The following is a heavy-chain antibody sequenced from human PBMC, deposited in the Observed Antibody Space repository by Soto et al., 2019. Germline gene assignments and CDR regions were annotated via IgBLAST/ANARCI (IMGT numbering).Heavy chain of an antibody. J-gene: IGHJ4*02. Sequence: ASVKVSCKASGYTFTTYGINWVRQAPGQGLEWMGWISAYNGNTNYAQKLQGRVTMTTDTSTSTAYMELRSLRSDDTAVYYCARDLAAGNCDYWGQGTLVTSPQ. CDR3: ARDLAAGNCDY. CDR1: GYTFTTYG. D-gene: IGHD6-13*01. V-gene: IGHV1-18*01. CDR2: ISAYNGNT.